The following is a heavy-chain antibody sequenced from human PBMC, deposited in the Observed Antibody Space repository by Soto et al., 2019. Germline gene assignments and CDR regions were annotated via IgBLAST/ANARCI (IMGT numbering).Heavy chain of an antibody. CDR2: INSDGSST. J-gene: IGHJ4*02. CDR1: GFTFSRYW. Sequence: EVQLVESGGGLVQPGGSLRLSCAASGFTFSRYWMHWVRQAPGKGRVWVSRINSDGSSTSYAGSVKGRFTISRDNAKNTLYLQMDSLRAEDTAVYYCARDRSSGWEPLDDWGQGTLVTVSS. CDR3: ARDRSSGWEPLDD. D-gene: IGHD6-19*01. V-gene: IGHV3-74*01.